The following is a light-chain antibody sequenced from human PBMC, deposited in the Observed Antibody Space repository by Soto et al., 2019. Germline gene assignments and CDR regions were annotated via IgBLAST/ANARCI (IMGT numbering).Light chain of an antibody. Sequence: DIQMTQSPSSLSASVGDRVTITCRASQSISTYLHWYQQKPGKAPNLLIYAASTLQSGVPSRFSGSGSGTDFTLTISSLQPEDVATYFCQHGYSTPLTFGGGNKGDIK. V-gene: IGKV1-39*01. CDR3: QHGYSTPLT. CDR2: AAS. J-gene: IGKJ4*01. CDR1: QSISTY.